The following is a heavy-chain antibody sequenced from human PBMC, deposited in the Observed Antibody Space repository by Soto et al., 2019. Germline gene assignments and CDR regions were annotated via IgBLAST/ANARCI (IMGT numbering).Heavy chain of an antibody. CDR2: IYYSGST. Sequence: QLQLQESGPGLVKPSETLSLTCTVSGGSISSSTDYWGWIRQPPGKELGWIGTIYYSGSTYYNPSRKSRVTISVDTSKNQFSLKLSSVTAADTAVYYCARYSREGTWGNSRSQDNWGQGTLVTVSS. D-gene: IGHD3-16*02. CDR3: ARYSREGTWGNSRSQDN. V-gene: IGHV4-39*01. J-gene: IGHJ4*02. CDR1: GGSISSSTDY.